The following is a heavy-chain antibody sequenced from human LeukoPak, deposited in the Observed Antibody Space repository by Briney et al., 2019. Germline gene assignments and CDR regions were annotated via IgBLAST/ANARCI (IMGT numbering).Heavy chain of an antibody. V-gene: IGHV4-39*07. D-gene: IGHD2-8*01. Sequence: SETLSLTCTVSGGSISSSSYYWGWIRQPPGKGLEWIGSIHYSGSTFYNPSLKSRVTTSVDTSKNQFSLKLSSVTAADTAVYYCASGPIYCTNGVCFLGGGDHWGQGTLVTVSS. CDR3: ASGPIYCTNGVCFLGGGDH. CDR2: IHYSGST. CDR1: GGSISSSSYY. J-gene: IGHJ4*02.